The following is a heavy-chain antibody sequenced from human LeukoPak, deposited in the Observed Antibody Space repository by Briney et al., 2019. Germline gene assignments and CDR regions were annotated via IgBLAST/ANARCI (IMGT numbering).Heavy chain of an antibody. D-gene: IGHD3-10*01. CDR3: ARDGNYDSGSYKDAFDI. V-gene: IGHV3-7*01. CDR2: IKQDGSEK. J-gene: IGHJ3*02. Sequence: PGGSLRLSCAASGFTFSRYWMSWVRQAPGKGLEWVANIKQDGSEKYYVDSVKGRFTISRDNAKNSLYLQMNSLRAEDTAVYYCARDGNYDSGSYKDAFDIWGQGTMVTVTS. CDR1: GFTFSRYW.